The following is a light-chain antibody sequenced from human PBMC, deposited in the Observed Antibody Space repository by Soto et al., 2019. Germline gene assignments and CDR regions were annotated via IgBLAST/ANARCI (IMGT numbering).Light chain of an antibody. CDR1: QGISSD. Sequence: DIQLTQSPSFLSASVGDRVTITCRASQGISSDLAWYQQKPGKAPRLLIYAASTLQSGVPSRFSGSGSGTEFTLTISSLQPEDFATYPLTFVGGTKVEIK. V-gene: IGKV1-9*01. J-gene: IGKJ4*01. CDR2: AAS. CDR3: T.